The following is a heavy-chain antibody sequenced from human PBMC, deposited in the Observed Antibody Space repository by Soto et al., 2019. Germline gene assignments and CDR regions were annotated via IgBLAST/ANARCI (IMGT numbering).Heavy chain of an antibody. CDR2: VYHSGST. CDR1: GGSISTSNW. Sequence: QVQLQESGPGLVKPSGTLSLSCAVSGGSISTSNWWNWVRQPPGKGMEWIGEVYHSGSTNYNPSFKSRVAMSLAKSQNQFALKLSAGTAPDTALYYCARTTTSGTRFDYWGQGSLVTVSS. V-gene: IGHV4-4*02. CDR3: ARTTTSGTRFDY. J-gene: IGHJ4*02. D-gene: IGHD1-1*01.